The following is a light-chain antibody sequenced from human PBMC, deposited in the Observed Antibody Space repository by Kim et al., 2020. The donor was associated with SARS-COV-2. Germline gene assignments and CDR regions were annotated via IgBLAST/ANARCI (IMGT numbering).Light chain of an antibody. CDR3: QQCETFPWT. V-gene: IGKV1-5*01. CDR2: DAS. CDR1: QNIDNY. J-gene: IGKJ1*01. Sequence: DIQMTQSPSTLSAFVGDRVTITCRASQNIDNYLAWYQHRAGSAPKLLISDASNLESGVPSRFSGSGSGTEFTLTISGLQPDDFVTYYCQQCETFPWTFGQGTKVDIK.